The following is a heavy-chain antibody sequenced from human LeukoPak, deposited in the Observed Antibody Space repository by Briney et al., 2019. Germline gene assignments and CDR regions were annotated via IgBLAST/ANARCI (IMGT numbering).Heavy chain of an antibody. CDR2: IYSGGGT. J-gene: IGHJ4*02. V-gene: IGHV3-53*01. D-gene: IGHD6-19*01. CDR1: GFTVSSNY. Sequence: GGSLRLSCAASGFTVSSNYMSWVRQAPGKGLEWVSVIYSGGGTFYADSVKGRFTISRDNSRNTLYLQMNSLRAEDTAVYYCARAGGLRIAVAPIDCWGQGTLVTVSS. CDR3: ARAGGLRIAVAPIDC.